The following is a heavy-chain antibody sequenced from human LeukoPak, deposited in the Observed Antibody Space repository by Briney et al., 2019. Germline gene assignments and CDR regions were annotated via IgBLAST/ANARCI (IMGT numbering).Heavy chain of an antibody. D-gene: IGHD2-15*01. CDR3: AIWYCSGGRCYSNARTFDY. CDR2: INTNTGNP. J-gene: IGHJ4*02. V-gene: IGHV7-4-1*02. CDR1: GYTLTELS. Sequence: ASVKVSCKVSGYTLTELSMHWVREAPGQGLEWMGWINTNTGNPTYAQGLTGRFVFSLDTSVSTAYLQISSLKAEDTAVYYCAIWYCSGGRCYSNARTFDYWGQGTRVSVSS.